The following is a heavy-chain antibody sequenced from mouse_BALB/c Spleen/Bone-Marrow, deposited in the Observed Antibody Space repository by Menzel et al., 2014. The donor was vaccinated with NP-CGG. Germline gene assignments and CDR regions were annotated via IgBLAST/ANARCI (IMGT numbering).Heavy chain of an antibody. V-gene: IGHV4-1*02. CDR2: INPDSSTI. Sequence: EVKLMESGGGLVQPGGSLKLSCAASGFDFSRFWMSWVRQAPGKGLEWIGEINPDSSTINYTPSLKDKFIISRDNAKNTLYLRMNKVRSEDTALYYCARLGYYGYIAYWGQGTPLTGSS. J-gene: IGHJ2*01. D-gene: IGHD2-3*01. CDR1: GFDFSRFW. CDR3: ARLGYYGYIAY.